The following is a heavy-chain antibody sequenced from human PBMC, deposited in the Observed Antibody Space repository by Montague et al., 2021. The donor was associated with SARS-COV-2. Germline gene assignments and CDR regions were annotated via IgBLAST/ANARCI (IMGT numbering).Heavy chain of an antibody. Sequence: PALVKPTQTLTLTCTFSGFSLTTLGVGVGWIRQPPGKALEWLTLVYWDDDEHYSPSLKNRLTVTKAASELRVVLRMTNMHPVDTATYYCAYWIMGDGNPNFEFWSQGTLVTVSS. J-gene: IGHJ4*02. CDR2: VYWDDDE. V-gene: IGHV2-5*02. CDR1: GFSLTTLGVG. D-gene: IGHD1-26*01. CDR3: AYWIMGDGNPNFEF.